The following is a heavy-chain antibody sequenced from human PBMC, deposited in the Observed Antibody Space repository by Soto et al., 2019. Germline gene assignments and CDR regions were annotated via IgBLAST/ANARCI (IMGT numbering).Heavy chain of an antibody. J-gene: IGHJ6*02. CDR3: ARHVHTYGMDV. CDR2: IYPGDSDT. Sequence: GASLKISSKGHGYSFTSYWIGWVRQMPGKGLEWMGIIYPGDSDTRYSPSFQGQVTIPADKSISTAYLQWSSLKASDTAMYYCARHVHTYGMDVWGQGTTVTVSS. V-gene: IGHV5-51*01. CDR1: GYSFTSYW.